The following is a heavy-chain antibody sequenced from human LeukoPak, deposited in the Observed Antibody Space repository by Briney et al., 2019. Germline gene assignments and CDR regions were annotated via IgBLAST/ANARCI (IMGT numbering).Heavy chain of an antibody. CDR2: ISSSSSYI. CDR3: AIFELAPSDY. J-gene: IGHJ4*02. D-gene: IGHD3/OR15-3a*01. V-gene: IGHV3-21*01. CDR1: GFTFSSYS. Sequence: PGGSLRLSCAASGFTFSSYSMNWVRQAPGKGLEWVSSISSSSSYIYYADSVKGRFTISRDNDKNSLYVEMNSLRGEDTAVYYCAIFELAPSDYWGQGTLVTVSS.